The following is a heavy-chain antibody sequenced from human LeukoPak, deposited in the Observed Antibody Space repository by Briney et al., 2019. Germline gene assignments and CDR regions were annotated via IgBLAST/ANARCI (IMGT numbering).Heavy chain of an antibody. CDR2: IYTSGAT. CDR1: VASISDYY. CDR3: ARDDVDTAIVTIQY. V-gene: IGHV4-4*07. D-gene: IGHD5-18*01. Sequence: SETLSLTCTVSVASISDYYWSWIRQPAGKGLECIGRIYTSGATNYSPSLKGRVTMSVDTSKDQLSLKLTSVTAADTAVYYCARDDVDTAIVTIQYWGQGSLVTVSS. J-gene: IGHJ4*02.